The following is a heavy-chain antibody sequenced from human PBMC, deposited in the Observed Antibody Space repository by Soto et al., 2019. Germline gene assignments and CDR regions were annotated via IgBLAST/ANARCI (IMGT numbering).Heavy chain of an antibody. CDR2: IWYAGSKK. CDR3: ARNPGYSGLDFDY. CDR1: GFTFSSHA. Sequence: QVQLVESGGGVVQPGRSLRLSCAASGFTFSSHAMHWVRQAPGRGLEWVAVIWYAGSKKYYADSVKGRFTVARYDSKNTRSLKRNSLRVQDTAVYNCARNPGYSGLDFDYWGQGTLVTVSS. J-gene: IGHJ4*02. D-gene: IGHD5-12*01. V-gene: IGHV3-33*01.